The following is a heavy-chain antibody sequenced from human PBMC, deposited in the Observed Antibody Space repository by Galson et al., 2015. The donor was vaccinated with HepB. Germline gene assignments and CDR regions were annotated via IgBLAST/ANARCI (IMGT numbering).Heavy chain of an antibody. V-gene: IGHV3-33*08. CDR3: ARDPYDSSGYYLFDY. D-gene: IGHD3-22*01. Sequence: SLRLSCAASGFTFSSYGMHWVRQAPGKGLEWVAVIWYDGSNKYYADSVKGRFTISRDNSKNTLYLQMNSLRAEDTAVYYCARDPYDSSGYYLFDYWGQGTLVTVSS. CDR2: IWYDGSNK. J-gene: IGHJ4*02. CDR1: GFTFSSYG.